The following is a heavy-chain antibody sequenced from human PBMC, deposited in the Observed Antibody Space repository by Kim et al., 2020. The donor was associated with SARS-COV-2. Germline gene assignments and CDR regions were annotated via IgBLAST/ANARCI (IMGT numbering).Heavy chain of an antibody. CDR1: RFTFPTHH. Sequence: GGSLRLSCAASRFTFPTHHMNWVRQAPGKGLEWVSSISFSGTYIYYADSVRGRFTISRDNAKDSLSLQMNSLGAEDTGVYYCARFDGNGLDVWGQGTTV. CDR3: ARFDGNGLDV. D-gene: IGHD3-9*01. J-gene: IGHJ6*02. V-gene: IGHV3-21*01. CDR2: ISFSGTYI.